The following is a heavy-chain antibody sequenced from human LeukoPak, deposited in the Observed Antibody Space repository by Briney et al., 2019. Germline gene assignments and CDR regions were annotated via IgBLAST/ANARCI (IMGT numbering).Heavy chain of an antibody. CDR1: GFTFSSYW. Sequence: GGSLRLSCAASGFTFSSYWMSWVRQAPGKGLEWVANIKQDGGQKYYVDSVKGRFTISRDNAKNSLYLQMNSLRAGDTAVYYCAKDVGTTGSYYFDYWGQGTLVTVSS. D-gene: IGHD4-17*01. CDR3: AKDVGTTGSYYFDY. J-gene: IGHJ4*02. V-gene: IGHV3-7*03. CDR2: IKQDGGQK.